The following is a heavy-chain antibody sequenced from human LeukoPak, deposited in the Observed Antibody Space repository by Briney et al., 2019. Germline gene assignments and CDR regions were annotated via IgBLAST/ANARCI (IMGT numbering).Heavy chain of an antibody. V-gene: IGHV3-15*01. Sequence: GGSLRLSCAASGFTFSDAWMSWVRQAPGKGLEWVGRIKSKTDGGTIDYAAPVKGRFTLSRDDSKTTLYLQMNSLKIEDTAVYFCTTNFNHWGQGTLVTVSS. D-gene: IGHD3-3*01. J-gene: IGHJ4*02. CDR1: GFTFSDAW. CDR3: TTNFNH. CDR2: IKSKTDGGTI.